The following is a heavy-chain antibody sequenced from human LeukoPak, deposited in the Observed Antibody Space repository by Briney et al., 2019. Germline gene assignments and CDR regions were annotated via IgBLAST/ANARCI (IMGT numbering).Heavy chain of an antibody. CDR3: ARLMGAGAGRFNLDY. CDR2: ISYSGST. CDR1: GGSINSSTYY. Sequence: SETLSLTCTVSGGSINSSTYYWEWIRQPPGKGLGRIGSISYSGSTYYNPSLKSRVTISVDTSKNQFSLKLSSVTAADTSVYYCARLMGAGAGRFNLDYWGQGTLVTVSS. D-gene: IGHD6-6*01. J-gene: IGHJ4*02. V-gene: IGHV4-39*01.